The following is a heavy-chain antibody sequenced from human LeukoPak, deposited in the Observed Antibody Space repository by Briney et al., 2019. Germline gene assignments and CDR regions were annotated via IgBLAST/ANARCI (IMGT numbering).Heavy chain of an antibody. CDR1: GGSISSYY. CDR3: AAGVEMVPEYFQH. J-gene: IGHJ1*01. CDR2: IYYSGST. D-gene: IGHD5-24*01. V-gene: IGHV4-59*01. Sequence: PSETLSLTCTVSGGSISSYYWSWIRQPPGKGLEWIGYIYYSGSTNYNPSLKSRVTISVDTSKNQFSLKLSSVTAADTAVYYCAAGVEMVPEYFQHWGQGTLVTVSS.